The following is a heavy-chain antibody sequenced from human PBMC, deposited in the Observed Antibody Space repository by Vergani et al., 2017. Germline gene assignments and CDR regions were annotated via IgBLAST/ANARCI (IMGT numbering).Heavy chain of an antibody. J-gene: IGHJ4*02. CDR2: IHPADSDT. CDR1: GYSFTNYW. D-gene: IGHD3-22*01. Sequence: EVQLVQSGAEVKKPGESLKISCQISGYSFTNYWIGWVRQMPGKGLEWMGIIHPADSDTRYSPSFQGQVTISVDKSISTAYLHRSSLRASDSAIYYCARLYGRDSSGSKYFDYWGQGTLVTVSS. V-gene: IGHV5-51*01. CDR3: ARLYGRDSSGSKYFDY.